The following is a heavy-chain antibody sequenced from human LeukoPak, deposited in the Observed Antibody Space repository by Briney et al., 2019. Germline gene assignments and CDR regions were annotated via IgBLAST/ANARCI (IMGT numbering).Heavy chain of an antibody. V-gene: IGHV3-23*01. D-gene: IGHD3-9*01. Sequence: GGSLRLSCAASGFTFSSYEMSWVRQAPGKGLEWVSGISGSGDSTNYADSVKGRFTISRDNSKNTLYLQMNSLRAEDTAVYYCAKDGGEYYDILTGYYPRLYYMDVWGKGTTVTISS. CDR3: AKDGGEYYDILTGYYPRLYYMDV. CDR2: ISGSGDST. CDR1: GFTFSSYE. J-gene: IGHJ6*03.